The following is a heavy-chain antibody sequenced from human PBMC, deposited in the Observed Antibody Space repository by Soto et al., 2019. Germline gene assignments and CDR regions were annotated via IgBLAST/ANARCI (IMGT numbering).Heavy chain of an antibody. D-gene: IGHD6-6*01. V-gene: IGHV1-8*01. CDR2: MNPNSGNT. J-gene: IGHJ4*02. Sequence: GAPVKVSSKASGYTFNSYYISWVRQSTGQGLEWMGWMNPNSGNTGYAQKFQGRVTMTRNTSISTAYMELSSLRSEDTAVYYCARSTLSYSSSSKRRYFDYWGQGTLVTVSS. CDR1: GYTFNSYY. CDR3: ARSTLSYSSSSKRRYFDY.